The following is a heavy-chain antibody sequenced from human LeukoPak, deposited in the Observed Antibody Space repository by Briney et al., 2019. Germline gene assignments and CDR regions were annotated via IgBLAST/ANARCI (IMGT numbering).Heavy chain of an antibody. J-gene: IGHJ4*02. Sequence: GRSLRLSCAASGFTFSSYAMSWVRQAPGKGLEWVSAISGSGGSTYYADSVKGRFTISRDNSKNTLYLQMNSLRAEDTAVYYCAKSSYYDSSGYYREYYFDQWGQGTLVTVSS. D-gene: IGHD3-22*01. V-gene: IGHV3-23*01. CDR1: GFTFSSYA. CDR3: AKSSYYDSSGYYREYYFDQ. CDR2: ISGSGGST.